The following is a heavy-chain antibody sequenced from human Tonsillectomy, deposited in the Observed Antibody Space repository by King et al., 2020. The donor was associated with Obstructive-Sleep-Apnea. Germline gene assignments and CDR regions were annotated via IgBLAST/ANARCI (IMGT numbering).Heavy chain of an antibody. V-gene: IGHV3-66*01. J-gene: IGHJ5*02. CDR3: ARGPSVEQSTNWFDP. Sequence: VQLVESGGALVQSGGSLRLSCGASGRSVRSNFMSWVRQAPGWGLEWVSVIHHGGATSYADSVKGRFTISRDNSKNTLYLQMTDLRVEDTGVYYCARGPSVEQSTNWFDPWGQGTLVTVSS. CDR1: GRSVRSNF. CDR2: IHHGGAT. D-gene: IGHD6-13*01.